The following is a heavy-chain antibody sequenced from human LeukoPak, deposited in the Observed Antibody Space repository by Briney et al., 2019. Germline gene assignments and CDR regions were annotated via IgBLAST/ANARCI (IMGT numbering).Heavy chain of an antibody. CDR2: ISGSGGST. Sequence: GGSLRLSCAASGFTFSSYAMSWVRQAPGKGLEWVSAISGSGGSTYYADSVKGRFTISRDNSKNTLYLQMDSLRAEDTAVYYCATGDDSNYFDYWGQGTLVTVSS. D-gene: IGHD3-9*01. J-gene: IGHJ4*02. CDR3: ATGDDSNYFDY. CDR1: GFTFSSYA. V-gene: IGHV3-23*01.